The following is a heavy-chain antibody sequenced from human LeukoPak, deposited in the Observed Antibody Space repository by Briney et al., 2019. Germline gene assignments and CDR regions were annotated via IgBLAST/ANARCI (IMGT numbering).Heavy chain of an antibody. CDR3: AKRPSDYGDYVSYFDY. D-gene: IGHD4-17*01. V-gene: IGHV3-30*18. J-gene: IGHJ4*02. Sequence: HPGRSLRLSCAASGFSFISYGMHWVRQAPGKGLEWVGVISDDGRSKDYADSVKGRFTISRDNSKDTLYLQMNSLRAEDTAVYYCAKRPSDYGDYVSYFDYWGRGTLVTVSS. CDR1: GFSFISYG. CDR2: ISDDGRSK.